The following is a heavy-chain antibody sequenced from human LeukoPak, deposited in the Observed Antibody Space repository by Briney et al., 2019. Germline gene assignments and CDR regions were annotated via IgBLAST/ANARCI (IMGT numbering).Heavy chain of an antibody. D-gene: IGHD3-22*01. Sequence: SETLSLTCAVYGGSFSGYYWSWIRQPPGKGLEWIGEINHSGSTNYNPSLKSRVTISVDKSKNQFSLKLSSVTAADTAVYFCARGPYSYDSSGAFDIWGQGTMVTVSS. CDR2: INHSGST. CDR3: ARGPYSYDSSGAFDI. CDR1: GGSFSGYY. V-gene: IGHV4-34*01. J-gene: IGHJ3*02.